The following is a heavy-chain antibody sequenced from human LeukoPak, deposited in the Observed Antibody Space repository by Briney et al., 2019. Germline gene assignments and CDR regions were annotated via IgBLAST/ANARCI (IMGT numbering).Heavy chain of an antibody. J-gene: IGHJ3*02. CDR3: ARDVVPAGAFDI. V-gene: IGHV3-21*01. CDR1: GFTFSSYA. D-gene: IGHD2-2*01. CDR2: ISSSSSYI. Sequence: PGGSLRLSCAASGFTFSSYAMNWVRQAPGKGLEWVSSISSSSSYIYYADSVKGRFTISRDNAKNSLYLQMNSLRAEDTAVYYCARDVVPAGAFDIWGQGTMVTVSS.